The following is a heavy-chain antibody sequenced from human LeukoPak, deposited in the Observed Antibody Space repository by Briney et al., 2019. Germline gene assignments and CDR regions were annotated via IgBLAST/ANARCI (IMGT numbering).Heavy chain of an antibody. V-gene: IGHV3-48*03. CDR1: GFTFSSYE. CDR3: ARDPGYYDSSGYRDY. Sequence: GESLRLSCAASGFTFSSYEMNWVRQAPGKGLEWVSYISSSGSTIYYADSVKGRFTISRDNAKNSLYLQMNSLRAEDTAVYYCARDPGYYDSSGYRDYWGQGTLVTVSS. J-gene: IGHJ4*02. CDR2: ISSSGSTI. D-gene: IGHD3-22*01.